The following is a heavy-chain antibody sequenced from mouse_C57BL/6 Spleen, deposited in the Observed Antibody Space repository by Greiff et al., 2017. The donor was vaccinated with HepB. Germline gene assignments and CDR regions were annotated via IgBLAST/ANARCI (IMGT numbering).Heavy chain of an antibody. CDR2: IYPGSGNT. CDR3: AREGYDGNYYAMDY. Sequence: VMLVESGAELVRPGASVKLSCKASGYTFTDYYINWVKQRPGQGLEWIARIYPGSGNTYYNEKFKGKATLTAEKSSSTAYMQLSSLTSEDSAVYFCAREGYDGNYYAMDYWGQGTSVTVSS. CDR1: GYTFTDYY. V-gene: IGHV1-76*01. D-gene: IGHD2-2*01. J-gene: IGHJ4*01.